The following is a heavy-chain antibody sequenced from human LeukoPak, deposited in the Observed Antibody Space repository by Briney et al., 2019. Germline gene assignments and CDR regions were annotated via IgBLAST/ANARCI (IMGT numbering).Heavy chain of an antibody. CDR1: GGSISSSSYY. CDR2: IYYSGST. D-gene: IGHD6-19*01. V-gene: IGHV4-39*01. CDR3: ARHSSGNFDY. J-gene: IGHJ4*02. Sequence: KPSETLSLTCTVSGGSISSSSYYWGWIRQPPGKGLEWIGSIYYSGSTYYNPSLKSRVTISVDTSKNQFSLKLSSVTAADTAVYYCARHSSGNFDYWGQGTLVTVSS.